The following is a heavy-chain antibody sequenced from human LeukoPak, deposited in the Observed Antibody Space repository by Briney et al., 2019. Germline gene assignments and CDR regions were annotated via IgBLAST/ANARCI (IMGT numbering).Heavy chain of an antibody. J-gene: IGHJ5*02. V-gene: IGHV4-59*01. CDR1: GGSISSYY. CDR3: ARELGIGKWFDP. Sequence: SETLSLTCTVSGGSISSYYWSWIRQPPGKGLGWIGDIYYRGITNYNPSLNSRVTISVDTSNNQFSLKLSSVTAAATAVYYCARELGIGKWFDPWGQGTLVTVSS. CDR2: IYYRGIT. D-gene: IGHD4-23*01.